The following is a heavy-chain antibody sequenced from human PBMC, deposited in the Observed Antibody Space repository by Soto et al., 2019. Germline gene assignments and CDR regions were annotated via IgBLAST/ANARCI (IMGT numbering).Heavy chain of an antibody. V-gene: IGHV1-18*04. J-gene: IGHJ4*02. CDR1: GYTFASYG. Sequence: QVQLVQSGAEVKKPGASVKVSCKASGYTFASYGISWVRQAPXQGLEWMGWISSYNGNTNYAQKLQGRVTMTTDTSTSTAYMELRSLRSDDTAVYYCARSALGGSYPIDFDYWGQGTLVTVSS. CDR3: ARSALGGSYPIDFDY. CDR2: ISSYNGNT. D-gene: IGHD1-26*01.